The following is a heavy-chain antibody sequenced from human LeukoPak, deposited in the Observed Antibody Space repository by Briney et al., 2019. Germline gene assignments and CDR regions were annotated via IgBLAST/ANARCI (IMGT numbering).Heavy chain of an antibody. CDR1: GGSISSSSYY. J-gene: IGHJ4*02. Sequence: PSETLSLTCSVSGGSISSSSYYWGWIRQPPGKGLEWIGSIYYSGSTYYNPSLKSRVTISVDTSKNQFSLKLSSVTAADTAVYYCARLTVRFLEWFYFDYWGQGTLATVSS. V-gene: IGHV4-39*01. CDR3: ARLTVRFLEWFYFDY. CDR2: IYYSGST. D-gene: IGHD3-3*01.